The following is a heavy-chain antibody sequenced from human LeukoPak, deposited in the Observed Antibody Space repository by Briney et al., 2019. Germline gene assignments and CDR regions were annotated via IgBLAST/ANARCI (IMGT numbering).Heavy chain of an antibody. CDR2: IDYTGTT. V-gene: IGHV4-39*01. CDR1: GDSFTSSNYY. J-gene: IGHJ4*02. D-gene: IGHD3-9*01. CDR3: ANRGQYFEEIDN. Sequence: SETLSLTCTVAGDSFTSSNYYWDWIRQPPGKGLEWIGSIDYTGTTYYKSTLTSRLTISGDTSKNQFSLKLTSVSAADTAVYYCANRGQYFEEIDNWGQGTLVAVSS.